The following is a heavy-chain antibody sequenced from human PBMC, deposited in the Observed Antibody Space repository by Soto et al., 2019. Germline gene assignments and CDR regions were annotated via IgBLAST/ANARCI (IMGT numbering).Heavy chain of an antibody. D-gene: IGHD3-3*01. J-gene: IGHJ6*01. CDR1: GGTCSSYA. CDR3: ARDHYFWSGYYNPLIEDYYYYGMDV. Sequence: QVQLVQSGAEVKKPGSSVKVSCKASGGTCSSYAISWVRQAPGQGLEWMGGIIPIFGTANYAQKFQGRVTMTADESTSTAYMELSSLRSEDTAVYYCARDHYFWSGYYNPLIEDYYYYGMDVWGQGNTVTVSS. CDR2: IIPIFGTA. V-gene: IGHV1-69*01.